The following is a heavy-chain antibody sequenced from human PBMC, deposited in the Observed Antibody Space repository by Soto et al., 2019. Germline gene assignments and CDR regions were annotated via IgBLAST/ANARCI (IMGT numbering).Heavy chain of an antibody. CDR3: SRGILV. CDR2: ISYGGST. Sequence: QVQLQESGPGLVKPSQTLSLTCTVSGGSINSGGYCWSWIRQHPGKGLDWIGCISYGGSTSYNPYMKSLVNISVDTSKNQFSLKMTSVTAADTAVYYCSRGILVWGQGALITVSS. J-gene: IGHJ4*02. V-gene: IGHV4-31*01. CDR1: GGSINSGGYC. D-gene: IGHD5-18*01.